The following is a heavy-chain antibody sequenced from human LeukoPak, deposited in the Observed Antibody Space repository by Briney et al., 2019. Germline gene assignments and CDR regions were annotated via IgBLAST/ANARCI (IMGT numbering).Heavy chain of an antibody. D-gene: IGHD2-2*01. CDR2: IIPIFGTA. V-gene: IGHV1-69*13. CDR1: GGTFSSYA. CDR3: ARSRYCSSTSCTLMDV. J-gene: IGHJ6*02. Sequence: SVKVSCKASGGTFSSYAVSWVRQAPGQGLEWMGGIIPIFGTANYAQKFQGRVTITADESTSTAYMELSSLRSEDTAVYYCARSRYCSSTSCTLMDVWGQGTTVTVSS.